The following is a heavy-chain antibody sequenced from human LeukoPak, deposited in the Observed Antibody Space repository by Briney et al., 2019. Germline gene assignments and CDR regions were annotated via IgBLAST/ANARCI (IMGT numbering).Heavy chain of an antibody. D-gene: IGHD2-2*01. Sequence: GASVKVSCKASGYTFTSYGISWVRQAPGQGLEWMGWISAYNGSTNYAQKLQGRVTMTTDTSTSTAYMELRSLRSDDTAVYYCAREEFKIVVVPAATHYYYYGMDVWGQGTTVTVSS. J-gene: IGHJ6*02. V-gene: IGHV1-18*01. CDR2: ISAYNGST. CDR3: AREEFKIVVVPAATHYYYYGMDV. CDR1: GYTFTSYG.